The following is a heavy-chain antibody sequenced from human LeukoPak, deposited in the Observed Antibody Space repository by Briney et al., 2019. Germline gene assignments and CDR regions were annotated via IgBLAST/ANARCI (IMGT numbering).Heavy chain of an antibody. J-gene: IGHJ4*02. V-gene: IGHV4-39*01. CDR1: GGSISSSSYY. Sequence: SETQSLTCTVSGGSISSSSYYWGWIRQPPGKGLEWIGSIYYSGSTYYNPSLKSRVTISVDTSKNQFSLKLSSVTAADTAVYYCARGNYDFWSGYYMIRGDYFDYWGQGTLVTVSS. D-gene: IGHD3-3*01. CDR3: ARGNYDFWSGYYMIRGDYFDY. CDR2: IYYSGST.